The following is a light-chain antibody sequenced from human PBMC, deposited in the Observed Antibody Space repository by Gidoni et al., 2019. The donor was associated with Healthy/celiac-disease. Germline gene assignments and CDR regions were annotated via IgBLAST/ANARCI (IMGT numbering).Light chain of an antibody. CDR2: AAS. J-gene: IGKJ5*01. V-gene: IGKV1-8*01. CDR1: QGIRSY. Sequence: AIRMTPSPSSFSASTGDRVTITCRASQGIRSYLAWYQQKPGKAPKLLIYAASTLQSGVPSRFSGSGSGTDFTLTISCLQSEDFATYYCQQYYSYPYTFGQGTRLEIK. CDR3: QQYYSYPYT.